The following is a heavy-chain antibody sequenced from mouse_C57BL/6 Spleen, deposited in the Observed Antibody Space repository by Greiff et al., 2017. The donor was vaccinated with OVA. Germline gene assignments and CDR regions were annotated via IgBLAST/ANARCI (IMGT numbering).Heavy chain of an antibody. CDR2: INPSSGYT. V-gene: IGHV1-4*01. J-gene: IGHJ4*01. Sequence: VQLQQSGAELARPGASVKMSCKASGYTFTSYTMHWVKQRPGQGLEWIGYINPSSGYTKYNQKFKDKATLTADKSSSTAYMQLSSLTSEDSAVYYCARYEFDLLLRSSAMDYWGQGTSVTVSS. CDR1: GYTFTSYT. CDR3: ARYEFDLLLRSSAMDY. D-gene: IGHD1-1*01.